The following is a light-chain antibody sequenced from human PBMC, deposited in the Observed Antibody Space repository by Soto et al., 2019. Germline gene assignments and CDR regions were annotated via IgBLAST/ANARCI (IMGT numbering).Light chain of an antibody. CDR1: SSDVGAHNY. V-gene: IGLV2-14*01. Sequence: QSVLTQPASVSGSPGQSITISCTGTSSDVGAHNYVSWYQQHPGKAPKLMIYEVTNRPPGVSNRFSGSKSGTSASLAISRLQAEDEADYFCQSYDSSLSGSVFGGGTKLTVL. CDR2: EVT. J-gene: IGLJ3*02. CDR3: QSYDSSLSGSV.